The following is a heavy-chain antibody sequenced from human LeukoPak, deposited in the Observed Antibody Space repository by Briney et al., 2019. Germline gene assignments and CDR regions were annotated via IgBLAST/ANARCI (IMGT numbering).Heavy chain of an antibody. CDR1: GYSFTSYW. V-gene: IGHV5-51*01. Sequence: GESLKISCKGSGYSFTSYWIGWVRQLPGKGLEWMGIIYPGDSDTRYSPSFQGQVTISADKSISTAYLQWSSLKASDTAMYYCARLLRNIAAAVYYFDYWGQGTLVTVSP. CDR3: ARLLRNIAAAVYYFDY. J-gene: IGHJ4*02. D-gene: IGHD6-13*01. CDR2: IYPGDSDT.